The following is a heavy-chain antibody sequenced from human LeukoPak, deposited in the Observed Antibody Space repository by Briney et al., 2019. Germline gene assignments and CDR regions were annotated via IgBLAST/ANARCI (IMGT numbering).Heavy chain of an antibody. CDR1: GGSVSSYF. Sequence: SETLSLTCIVSGGSVSSYFWSWIRQPPGKGLEWIGYNYYSGSASYNPSLKSRVTISLDTSKNQFSLKLNSVTAADTAVYYCAREMGYSTSSLRMDVWGQGTTVTVSS. D-gene: IGHD6-13*01. J-gene: IGHJ6*02. CDR2: NYYSGSA. CDR3: AREMGYSTSSLRMDV. V-gene: IGHV4-59*02.